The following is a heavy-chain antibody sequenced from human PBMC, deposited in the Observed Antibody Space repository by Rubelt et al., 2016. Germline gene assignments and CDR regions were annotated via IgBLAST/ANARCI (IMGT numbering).Heavy chain of an antibody. J-gene: IGHJ6*02. CDR1: GYTFTSYG. Sequence: QVQLVQSGAEVKKPGASVKVSCKASGYTFTSYGISWVRQAPGQGLEWMGWISAYDGNTNYAQKLQGRATMTTDTSTRKAYMERRSRVSDDTAVYYCARTHGLVNYYYGMDVWGQGTTVTVSS. V-gene: IGHV1-18*01. CDR2: ISAYDGNT. CDR3: ARTHGLVNYYYGMDV. D-gene: IGHD5-24*01.